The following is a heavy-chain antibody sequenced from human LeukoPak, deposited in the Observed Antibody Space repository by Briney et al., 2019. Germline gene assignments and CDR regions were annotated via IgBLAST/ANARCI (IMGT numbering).Heavy chain of an antibody. CDR1: GYTFTSYG. D-gene: IGHD2-2*01. Sequence: ASVKVSCTASGYTFTSYGISWVRQAPGQGLEWMGWISAYNGNTNYAQKLQGRVAMTTDTSTSTAYMELRSLRSDDTAVYYCARYSFLGPAGQWGQGTLVTVSS. V-gene: IGHV1-18*01. CDR2: ISAYNGNT. CDR3: ARYSFLGPAGQ. J-gene: IGHJ4*02.